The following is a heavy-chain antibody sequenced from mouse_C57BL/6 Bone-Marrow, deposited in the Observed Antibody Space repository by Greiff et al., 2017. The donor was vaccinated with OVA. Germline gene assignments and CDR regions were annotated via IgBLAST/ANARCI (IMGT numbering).Heavy chain of an antibody. Sequence: EVKLMESGGGLVKPGGSLKLSCAASGFTFSSYAMSWVRQTPEKRLEWVATISDGGSYTYYPDNVKGRFPISRDNAKNNLYLQMSHLKSEDTAMYYCARLYYYGSESYWGQGTTLTVSS. CDR2: ISDGGSYT. V-gene: IGHV5-4*03. J-gene: IGHJ2*01. CDR1: GFTFSSYA. CDR3: ARLYYYGSESY. D-gene: IGHD1-1*01.